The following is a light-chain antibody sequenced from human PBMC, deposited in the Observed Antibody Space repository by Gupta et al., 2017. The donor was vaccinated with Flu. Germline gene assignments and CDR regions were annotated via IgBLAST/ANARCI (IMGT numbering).Light chain of an antibody. CDR3: QQVNYYPWT. Sequence: PSSLPALVGDRVTNACRASHGISTYLAWYQQKAGKAPNLLIYVASISQSGVPPRFSGSGSVTEFTLTISSLQAEDFATYYCQQVNYYPWTFGQGTKVEIK. J-gene: IGKJ1*01. CDR1: HGISTY. CDR2: VAS. V-gene: IGKV1-9*01.